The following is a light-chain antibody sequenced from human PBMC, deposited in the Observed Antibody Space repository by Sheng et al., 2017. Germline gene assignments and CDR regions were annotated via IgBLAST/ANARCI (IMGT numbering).Light chain of an antibody. V-gene: IGLV1-40*01. CDR3: SSYAGSNHWV. CDR1: SSNIGAGYD. J-gene: IGLJ3*02. CDR2: ANN. Sequence: QSVLTQPPSVSGAPGQRVTISCTGSSSNIGAGYDVNWYQQVPGTAPKLLIYANNIRPSGVPDRFSGSKSGTSASLAITGLQAEDEADYYCSSYAGSNHWVFGGGTKLTVL.